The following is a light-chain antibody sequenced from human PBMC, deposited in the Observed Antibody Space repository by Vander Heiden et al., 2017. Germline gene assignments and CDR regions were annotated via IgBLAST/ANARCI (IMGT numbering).Light chain of an antibody. CDR1: QSISRY. J-gene: IGKJ1*01. Sequence: DIQMTQTPSSLSASVGDRVTITCRASQSISRYLNWYQQKLGKAPKLLIFAASSLQSGVPSRFSGSGSGTDFTLTISSLQPEDFATYYCQQSHNTPPWTFGHGTKVEIK. CDR3: QQSHNTPPWT. CDR2: AAS. V-gene: IGKV1-39*01.